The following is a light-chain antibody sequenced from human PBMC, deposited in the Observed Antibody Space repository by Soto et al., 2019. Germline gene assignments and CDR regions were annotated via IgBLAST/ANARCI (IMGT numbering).Light chain of an antibody. V-gene: IGKV3-11*01. Sequence: IVLTPSPATLSLSPGESATLSCRSSHRVTSYLAWYQPKPGQAPRLLIYDASNRATGIPARFSGSGSGTDFTLTISSLEPEDFAIYYCQQRSNWPPVTFGGGTKVEIK. J-gene: IGKJ4*01. CDR2: DAS. CDR3: QQRSNWPPVT. CDR1: HRVTSY.